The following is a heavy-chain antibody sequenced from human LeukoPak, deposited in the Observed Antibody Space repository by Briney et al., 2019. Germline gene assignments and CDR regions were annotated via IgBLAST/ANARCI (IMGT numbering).Heavy chain of an antibody. Sequence: GGSLRLSCAVSGFTFSSHGMHWVRQAPGRGLEWVSVIYSGGSTYYADSVKGRFTISRDNSKNTLYLQMSSLRADDTAVYFCARVGRGSSFDYWGQGTLVTVSS. V-gene: IGHV3-53*01. CDR1: GFTFSSHG. CDR2: IYSGGST. J-gene: IGHJ4*02. CDR3: ARVGRGSSFDY. D-gene: IGHD3-10*01.